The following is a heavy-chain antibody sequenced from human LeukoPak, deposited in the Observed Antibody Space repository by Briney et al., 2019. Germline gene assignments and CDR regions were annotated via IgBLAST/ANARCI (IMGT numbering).Heavy chain of an antibody. CDR2: IRYDETNR. CDR3: ARSGRYCSGGSCYQEASLDY. J-gene: IGHJ4*02. Sequence: PGGSLRLSCAASGLTFSSYGMHWVRQAPGKGLEWVAFIRYDETNRYYADSVKGRFTISRDNSKNTLYLQMNSLRAEDTAVYYCARSGRYCSGGSCYQEASLDYWGQGTLVTVSS. D-gene: IGHD2-15*01. V-gene: IGHV3-30*02. CDR1: GLTFSSYG.